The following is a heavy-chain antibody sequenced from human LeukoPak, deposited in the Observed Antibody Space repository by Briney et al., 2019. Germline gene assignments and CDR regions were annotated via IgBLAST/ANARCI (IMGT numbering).Heavy chain of an antibody. CDR1: GGSISGYY. Sequence: SETLSLTCAVSGGSISGYYWSWIRQPAGKGLEWIGRIYSSGSTNYNPSLESRVTVSVDTSKKQFSLNLSSVTAADTAVYYCAREVSGDRRFDPWGQRTLVTVSS. D-gene: IGHD5/OR15-5a*01. V-gene: IGHV4-4*07. CDR2: IYSSGST. J-gene: IGHJ5*02. CDR3: AREVSGDRRFDP.